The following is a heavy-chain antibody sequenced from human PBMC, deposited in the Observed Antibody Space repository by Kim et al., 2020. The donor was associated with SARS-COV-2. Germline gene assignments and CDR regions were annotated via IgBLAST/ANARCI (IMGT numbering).Heavy chain of an antibody. V-gene: IGHV4-59*08. J-gene: IGHJ4*02. CDR2: IYYTGST. CDR1: GGSISSYY. CDR3: VRRQPTLYYFDY. Sequence: SETLSLTCTVSGGSISSYYWSWIRQPPGKGLEWIGYIYYTGSTNYNPSLKSRVTISVDTSKNQFSLRLSSVTAADTAVYYCVRRQPTLYYFDYWGQGTL.